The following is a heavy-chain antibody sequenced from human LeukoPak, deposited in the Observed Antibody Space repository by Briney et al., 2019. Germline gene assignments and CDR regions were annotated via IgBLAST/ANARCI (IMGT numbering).Heavy chain of an antibody. J-gene: IGHJ4*02. CDR1: GGSISSYY. V-gene: IGHV4-4*07. CDR2: IYTSGSN. CDR3: ARAVGAYFDY. Sequence: SETLSLTCTVSGGSISSYYWSWIRQPAGKGLEWIGRIYTSGSNKYNPSLKSRVTISVDKSKNQFSLKLRSVPAADPAVYYCARAVGAYFDYWGQGTLVTVSS.